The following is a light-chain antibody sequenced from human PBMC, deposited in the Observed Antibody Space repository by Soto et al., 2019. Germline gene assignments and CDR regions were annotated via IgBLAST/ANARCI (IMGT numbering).Light chain of an antibody. J-gene: IGKJ4*01. CDR2: GAS. V-gene: IGKV3-20*01. Sequence: EIVLTQSPGTLSLSPGERATLSCRASQSIRSSYLAWYQQKPGQAPRLLIYGASSRATGIPDRFSGSGSGTDFTLTISRLEPEDFAVYYCQHYGSSPLTFGGGTKVEIK. CDR1: QSIRSSY. CDR3: QHYGSSPLT.